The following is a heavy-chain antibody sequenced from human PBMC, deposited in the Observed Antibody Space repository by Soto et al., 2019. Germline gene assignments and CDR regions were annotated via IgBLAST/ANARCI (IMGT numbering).Heavy chain of an antibody. D-gene: IGHD2-2*01. CDR1: GGSISSYY. CDR2: IYYSGST. Sequence: SQTLSLTCTVSGGSISSYYWSWIRQPPGKGLEWIGYIYYSGSTNYNPSLKSRVTISVDTSKNQFSLKLSSVTAADTAVYYCARRTMERPVVPAASHFDYWGQGTLVTVSS. V-gene: IGHV4-59*08. J-gene: IGHJ4*02. CDR3: ARRTMERPVVPAASHFDY.